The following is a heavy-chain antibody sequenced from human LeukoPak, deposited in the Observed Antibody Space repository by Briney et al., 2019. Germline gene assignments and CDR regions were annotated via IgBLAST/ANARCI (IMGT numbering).Heavy chain of an antibody. D-gene: IGHD2-15*01. CDR1: GGSISSSNW. CDR3: ASQPSVVVVAATFYYYYMDV. V-gene: IGHV4-4*02. CDR2: IYYSGST. Sequence: SETLSLTCAVSGGSISSSNWWSWIRQPPGKGLEWIGSIYYSGSTYYNPSLKSRVTISVDTSKNQFSLKRSSVTAADTAVYYCASQPSVVVVAATFYYYYMDVWGKGTTVTVSS. J-gene: IGHJ6*03.